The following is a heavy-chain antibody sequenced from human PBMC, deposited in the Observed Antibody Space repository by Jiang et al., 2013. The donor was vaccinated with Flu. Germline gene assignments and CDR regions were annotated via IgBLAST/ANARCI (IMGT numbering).Heavy chain of an antibody. Sequence: KGLEWIGSIYYSGSTYYNPSLKSRVTISVDTSKNQFSLKLSSVTAADTAVYYCARHWGDCGGDCSPHMIYYYYGMDVWGQGTTVTVSS. CDR3: ARHWGDCGGDCSPHMIYYYYGMDV. CDR2: IYYSGST. V-gene: IGHV4-39*01. D-gene: IGHD2-21*02. J-gene: IGHJ6*02.